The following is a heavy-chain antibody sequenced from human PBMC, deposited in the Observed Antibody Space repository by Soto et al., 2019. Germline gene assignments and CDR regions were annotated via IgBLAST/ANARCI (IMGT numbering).Heavy chain of an antibody. CDR3: ARDSMRGRFDP. J-gene: IGHJ5*02. CDR2: ISSSSSYI. D-gene: IGHD2-8*01. Sequence: GGSLRLSCAASGFTFSYYSMNWVRQAPGKGLEWVSSISSSSSYISYADSVKGRFTISRDNAKNSLYLQMNSLRAEDTAVYYCARDSMRGRFDPWGQGTLVTVSS. CDR1: GFTFSYYS. V-gene: IGHV3-21*01.